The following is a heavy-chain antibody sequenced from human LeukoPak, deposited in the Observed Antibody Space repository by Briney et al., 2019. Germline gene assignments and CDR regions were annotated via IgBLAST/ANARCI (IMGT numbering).Heavy chain of an antibody. CDR1: GVSISSYY. CDR2: SYYSGST. CDR3: AREDPDRKIDY. J-gene: IGHJ4*02. V-gene: IGHV4-59*12. D-gene: IGHD1-14*01. Sequence: PSETLSLTCTVSGVSISSYYWSWIRQPPGKGLEWIGYSYYSGSTNYNPSLKSRVTMSVDKPKNHFSLKLSSVTAADTAVYYCAREDPDRKIDYWGQGTLVTVSS.